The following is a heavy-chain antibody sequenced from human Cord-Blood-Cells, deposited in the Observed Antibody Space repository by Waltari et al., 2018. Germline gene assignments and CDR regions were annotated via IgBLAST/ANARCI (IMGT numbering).Heavy chain of an antibody. CDR3: ARSRRTGYSSGWYDY. Sequence: QVQLVQSGAEVKKPGSSVKVSYKASGGTFSSYAISWVRKAPGKGREWMGGIFPSFGTANYAHKFQGRVTITADDSTSTAYMELSSLRSEDTAVYYCARSRRTGYSSGWYDYWGQGTLVTVSS. CDR2: IFPSFGTA. J-gene: IGHJ4*02. CDR1: GGTFSSYA. V-gene: IGHV1-69*01. D-gene: IGHD6-19*01.